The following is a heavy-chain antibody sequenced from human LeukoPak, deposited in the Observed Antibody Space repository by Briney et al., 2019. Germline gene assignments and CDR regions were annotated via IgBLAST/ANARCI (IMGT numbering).Heavy chain of an antibody. D-gene: IGHD1-26*01. Sequence: PSETLSLTCTVSGGSISSSSYYWAWIRQPPGKGLEWIGSIYYSGSSYYNPSLKSRITISIDTSKNQFSLKLSSVIAADTAVYYCASSRGSYFDSWGQGTLVTVSS. V-gene: IGHV4-39*07. J-gene: IGHJ4*02. CDR3: ASSRGSYFDS. CDR2: IYYSGSS. CDR1: GGSISSSSYY.